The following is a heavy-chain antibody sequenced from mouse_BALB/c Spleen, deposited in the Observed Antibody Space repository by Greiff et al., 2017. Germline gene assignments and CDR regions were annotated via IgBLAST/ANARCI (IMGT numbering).Heavy chain of an antibody. CDR2: ISSGGSYT. Sequence: EVQRVESGGGLVKPGGSLKLSCAASGFTFSSYAMSWVRQTPEKRLEWVATISSGGSYTYYPDSVKARFTISRDNAKNTLYLQMSSLRSEDTAMYYCASLTTVVGMDYWGQGTSVTVSS. CDR3: ASLTTVVGMDY. V-gene: IGHV5-9-3*01. D-gene: IGHD1-1*01. J-gene: IGHJ4*01. CDR1: GFTFSSYA.